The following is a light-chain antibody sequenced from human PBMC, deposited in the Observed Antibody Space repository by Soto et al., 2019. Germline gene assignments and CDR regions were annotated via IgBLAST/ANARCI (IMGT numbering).Light chain of an antibody. CDR3: HQYDSWT. Sequence: ELVLTQSPGTLSLSPWDRATLSCRASQSVSSSYLAWYQQKPGQAPRLLIYGASSRATGIPDRFSGSGSGTDFTLTSNRLEPEDFAVYYCHQYDSWTFGQGTKVDIK. CDR2: GAS. V-gene: IGKV3-20*01. CDR1: QSVSSSY. J-gene: IGKJ1*01.